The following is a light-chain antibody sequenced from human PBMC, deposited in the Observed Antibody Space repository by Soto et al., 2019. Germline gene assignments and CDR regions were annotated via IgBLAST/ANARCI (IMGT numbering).Light chain of an antibody. CDR3: QQYNNWPIT. J-gene: IGKJ5*01. CDR2: RAS. Sequence: EIVMTQSPATLSVSPGATATLSCKTSQSVDSLLAWYQQKPGQAPRLLIYRASTRTTGIPARFSGSGSGTEFTLTIHSLQSEDFAVYYCQQYNNWPITFGQGTRLEIK. V-gene: IGKV3-15*01. CDR1: QSVDSL.